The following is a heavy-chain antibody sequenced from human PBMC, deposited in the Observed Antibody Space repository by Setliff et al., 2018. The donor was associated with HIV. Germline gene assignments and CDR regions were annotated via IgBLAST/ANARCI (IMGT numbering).Heavy chain of an antibody. CDR3: ARSNPGITAGLLAY. D-gene: IGHD6-13*01. J-gene: IGHJ4*02. V-gene: IGHV4-61*08. Sequence: KASETLSLTCTVSGVSVSSGGYYWSWIRQHPGKGLEWIGRIYTTGGTDYNPALKSRVTMSIDTSKNQISLKLNSVTAADTATYYCARSNPGITAGLLAYWGPGTLVTVSS. CDR1: GVSVSSGGYY. CDR2: IYTTGGT.